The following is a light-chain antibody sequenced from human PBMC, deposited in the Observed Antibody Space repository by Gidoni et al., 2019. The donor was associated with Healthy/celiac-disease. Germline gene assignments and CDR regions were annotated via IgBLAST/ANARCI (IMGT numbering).Light chain of an antibody. V-gene: IGKV3-15*01. Sequence: EIVMTQSPATLSVSPGERATLSCRASQSVSSNLAWHQQKPGQAPRLLIYGASTRATGIPARFSGSGSGTEFTLTISSLQSEDFAVYYCQQYNNWLRKTFGQGTKLEIK. CDR3: QQYNNWLRKT. CDR1: QSVSSN. CDR2: GAS. J-gene: IGKJ2*01.